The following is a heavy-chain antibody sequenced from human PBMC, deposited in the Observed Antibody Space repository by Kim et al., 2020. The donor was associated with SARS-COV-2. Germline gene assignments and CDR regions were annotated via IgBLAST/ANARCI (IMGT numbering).Heavy chain of an antibody. CDR2: INHSGST. CDR3: ARGRGGSGTVEGGY. D-gene: IGHD3-10*01. Sequence: SETLSLTCAVYGGSFSGYYWSWIRQPPGKGLEWIGEINHSGSTNYNPSLKSRVTISVDTSKNQFSLKLSSVTAADTAVYYCARGRGGSGTVEGGYWGQGTLVTVSS. CDR1: GGSFSGYY. V-gene: IGHV4-34*01. J-gene: IGHJ4*02.